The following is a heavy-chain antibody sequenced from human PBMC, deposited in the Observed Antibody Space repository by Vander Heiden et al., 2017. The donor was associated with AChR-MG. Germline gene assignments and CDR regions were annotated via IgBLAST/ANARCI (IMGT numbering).Heavy chain of an antibody. J-gene: IGHJ3*02. V-gene: IGHV3-21*01. CDR1: GFTFSSYS. CDR3: AREAVAAKKDAFDI. CDR2: ISSSSSYI. D-gene: IGHD6-19*01. Sequence: EVQPVESGGGLVKPGGSLRLSCSASGFTFSSYSMNWVRQAPGKGLEWVSSISSSSSYIYYADSVKGRFTISRDNAKNSLYLQMNSLRAEDTAVYYCAREAVAAKKDAFDIWGQGTMVTVSS.